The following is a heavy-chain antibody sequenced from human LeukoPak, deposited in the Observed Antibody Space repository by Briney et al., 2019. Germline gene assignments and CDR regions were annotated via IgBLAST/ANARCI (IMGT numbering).Heavy chain of an antibody. J-gene: IGHJ3*02. V-gene: IGHV4-34*01. D-gene: IGHD3-10*01. CDR3: AGGSGSYYNTVTFDI. CDR2: INRSGST. CDR1: GGSFSGYY. Sequence: KPSETLSLICAVYGGSFSGYYWSWIRQPPGKGLEWIGEINRSGSTNYNPSLKSRVTISVDTSKNQFSLKLSSVTAADTAVYYCAGGSGSYYNTVTFDIWGQGTMVTVSS.